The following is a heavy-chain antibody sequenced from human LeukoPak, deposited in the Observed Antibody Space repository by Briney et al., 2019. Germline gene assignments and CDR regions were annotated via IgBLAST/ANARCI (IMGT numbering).Heavy chain of an antibody. D-gene: IGHD5-12*01. Sequence: ETLSLTCAVSGGSFSGYYWNWVRQAPGKGLEWVANIKHDGSEKYFVDFVKGRFTVSRDNAKNSLYLQMNSLRAEDTAVYYCARGGYRASDYWGQGTLVTVSS. CDR1: GGSFSGYY. V-gene: IGHV3-7*04. CDR3: ARGGYRASDY. CDR2: IKHDGSEK. J-gene: IGHJ4*02.